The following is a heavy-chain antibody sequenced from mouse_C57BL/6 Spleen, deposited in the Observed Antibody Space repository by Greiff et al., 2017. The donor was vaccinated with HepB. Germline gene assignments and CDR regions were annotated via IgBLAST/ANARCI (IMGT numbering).Heavy chain of an antibody. V-gene: IGHV1-55*01. CDR3: ARGMGYGDYFDY. D-gene: IGHD2-2*01. J-gene: IGHJ2*01. CDR2: IYPGSGST. CDR1: GYTFTSYW. Sequence: QVQLQQPGAELVKPGASVKMSCKASGYTFTSYWITWVKQRPGQGLEWIGDIYPGSGSTNYNEKFKSKATLTVDTASSTAYMQLSSLTSEDSAVYYCARGMGYGDYFDYWGQGTTLTVSS.